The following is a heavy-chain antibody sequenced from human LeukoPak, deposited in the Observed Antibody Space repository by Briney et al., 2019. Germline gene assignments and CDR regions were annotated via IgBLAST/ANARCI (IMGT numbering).Heavy chain of an antibody. CDR3: TRSRSIDYGDYGWFVY. V-gene: IGHV4-59*08. CDR2: IYYSGST. CDR1: GGSISSYY. Sequence: SETLSLICTVSGGSISSYYWSWIRQPPGKGLEWIGYIYYSGSTNYNPSLKSRVTISVDTSKNQFSLNLTSVTAADTAVYFCTRSRSIDYGDYGWFVYWGQGTLVTVS. D-gene: IGHD4-17*01. J-gene: IGHJ4*02.